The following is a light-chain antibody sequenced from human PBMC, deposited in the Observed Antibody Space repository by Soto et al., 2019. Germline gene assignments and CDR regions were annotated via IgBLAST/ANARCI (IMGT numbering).Light chain of an antibody. J-gene: IGKJ1*01. V-gene: IGKV1-5*01. CDR3: QQYNSYPGT. CDR2: AAS. Sequence: DIQMTQSPSTLSASVGDRVTITCRASQSINNWLAWYQQKPGKAPKLLIYAASSLQSGVPSRFSGSGSGTEFTLTISSLQPDDFATYYCQQYNSYPGTFGQGTKVDIK. CDR1: QSINNW.